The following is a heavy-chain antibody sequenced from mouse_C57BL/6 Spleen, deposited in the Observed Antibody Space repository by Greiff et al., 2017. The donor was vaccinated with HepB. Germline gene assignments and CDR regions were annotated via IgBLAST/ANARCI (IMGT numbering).Heavy chain of an antibody. V-gene: IGHV1-15*01. Sequence: VKLMESGAELVRPGASVTLSCKASGYTFTDYEMHWVKQTPVHGLEWIGAIDPETGGTAYNQKFKGKAILTADKSSSTAYMELRSLTSEDSAVYYCTSLAYWGQGTLVTVSA. CDR3: TSLAY. J-gene: IGHJ3*01. CDR1: GYTFTDYE. CDR2: IDPETGGT.